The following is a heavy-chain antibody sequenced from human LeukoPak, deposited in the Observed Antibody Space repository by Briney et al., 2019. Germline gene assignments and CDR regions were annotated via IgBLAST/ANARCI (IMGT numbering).Heavy chain of an antibody. CDR3: GRGDGFSGDH. Sequence: GGSLRLSCAVSGFSFTNFLMSGVPQAPGRGREWVANIHPEGSEKYHVESVKGRITISRDNNKNLLLLQMNGLRVEDTAVYYCGRGDGFSGDHWGQGTLVTVSS. V-gene: IGHV3-7*04. CDR2: IHPEGSEK. J-gene: IGHJ4*02. D-gene: IGHD6-25*01. CDR1: GFSFTNFL.